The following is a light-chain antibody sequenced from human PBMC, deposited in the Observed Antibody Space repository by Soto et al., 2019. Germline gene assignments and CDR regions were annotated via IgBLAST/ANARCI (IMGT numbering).Light chain of an antibody. CDR2: HAS. CDR1: QNITNN. V-gene: IGKV1-33*01. Sequence: DIQMTQSPSSLSASIGDRVTITCQASQNITNNLSWYQQKPGKAPNLLIYHASKLAKGVTSRFSGSGSGTDFSFIITSLQREDLATSYCQQYYGIPPLTFGQGTRLEIK. CDR3: QQYYGIPPLT. J-gene: IGKJ5*01.